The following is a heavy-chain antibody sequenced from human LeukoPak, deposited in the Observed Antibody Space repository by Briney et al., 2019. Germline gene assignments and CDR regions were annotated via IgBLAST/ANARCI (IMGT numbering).Heavy chain of an antibody. Sequence: PGGSLRLSCAVSGFSVKTNYLTWVRQAPGKGLVWVSRINSDGSSTSYADSVTGRFTISRDNSKNMMYVQMNNLRAEDTAFYYCARGTSEGYCGGGDCYGAFDIWGQGTMVTVSS. CDR2: INSDGSST. CDR3: ARGTSEGYCGGGDCYGAFDI. J-gene: IGHJ3*02. CDR1: GFSVKTNY. D-gene: IGHD2-15*01. V-gene: IGHV3-74*01.